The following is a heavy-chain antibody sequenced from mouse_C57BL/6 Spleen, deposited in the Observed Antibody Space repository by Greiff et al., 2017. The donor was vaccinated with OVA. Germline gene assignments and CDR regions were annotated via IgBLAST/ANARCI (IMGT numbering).Heavy chain of an antibody. J-gene: IGHJ3*01. CDR2: IRSKSNNYAT. CDR3: VSPYYDYDGKVWFAY. Sequence: EVKLVESGGGLVQPKGSLKLSCAASGFSFNTYAMNWVRQAPGKGLEWVARIRSKSNNYATYYADSVKDRFTISRDDSESMLYLQMNNLKTEDTAMYYCVSPYYDYDGKVWFAYWGQGTLVTVSA. CDR1: GFSFNTYA. D-gene: IGHD2-4*01. V-gene: IGHV10-1*01.